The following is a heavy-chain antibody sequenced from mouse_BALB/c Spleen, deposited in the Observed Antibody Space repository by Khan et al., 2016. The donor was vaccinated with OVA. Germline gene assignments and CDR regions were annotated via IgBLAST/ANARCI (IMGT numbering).Heavy chain of an antibody. CDR3: ERGGGGYRFDY. Sequence: QVQLKQSGAELVRPGVSVKISCKGSGYKFTDFTMHWVKQSHAMSLEWIGVISTYYGDANYNQKFKGKATMTVDKSSNTAYMDLASLTSEDSAVYYCERGGGGYRFDYWGQGTLVTVSA. CDR2: ISTYYGDA. J-gene: IGHJ3*01. CDR1: GYKFTDFT. V-gene: IGHV1S137*01. D-gene: IGHD1-1*02.